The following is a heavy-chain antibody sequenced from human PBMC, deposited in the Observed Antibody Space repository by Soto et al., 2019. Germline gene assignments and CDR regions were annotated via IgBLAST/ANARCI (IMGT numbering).Heavy chain of an antibody. CDR1: GYTFSNSG. D-gene: IGHD2-21*02. V-gene: IGHV1-18*01. CDR3: ARDSVSDIVVVTATVLDY. J-gene: IGHJ4*02. CDR2: INSDNGNT. Sequence: ASVKVSCKASGYTFSNSGISWVRQAPGQGLEWLGWINSDNGNTNYAQHLQGRVTLTTDTSTSTAYMDLRSLRSDDTAVYYCARDSVSDIVVVTATVLDYWGQGTLVTVSS.